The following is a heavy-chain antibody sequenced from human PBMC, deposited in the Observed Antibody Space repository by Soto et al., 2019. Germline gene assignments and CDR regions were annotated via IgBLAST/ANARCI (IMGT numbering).Heavy chain of an antibody. CDR2: ISAYNGNT. CDR3: ARDLGRPRTGSYYNVVY. J-gene: IGHJ4*02. V-gene: IGHV1-18*01. CDR1: GYTFTSYG. Sequence: GASVKVSCTASGYTFTSYGISWVRQAPGQGLEWMGWISAYNGNTNYAQKLQGRVTMTTDTSTSTAYMELRSLRSDDTAVYYCARDLGRPRTGSYYNVVYWGQGTLVTVSS. D-gene: IGHD3-10*01.